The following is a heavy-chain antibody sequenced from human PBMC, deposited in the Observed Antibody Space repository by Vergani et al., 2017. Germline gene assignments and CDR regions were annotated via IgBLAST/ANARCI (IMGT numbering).Heavy chain of an antibody. V-gene: IGHV1-2*02. CDR2: INPNSGDT. CDR3: ARRMATGAFDP. J-gene: IGHJ5*02. Sequence: QVQLVQSGAEVKKPGASVKVSCKASGYTFTGYYMHWVRQAPGQGLEWMGWINPNSGDTNYAQKFQGRVTMTRDTSISTAYMELSRLRSDDTAVYYCARRMATGAFDPWGQGTLVTVSS. D-gene: IGHD5-24*01. CDR1: GYTFTGYY.